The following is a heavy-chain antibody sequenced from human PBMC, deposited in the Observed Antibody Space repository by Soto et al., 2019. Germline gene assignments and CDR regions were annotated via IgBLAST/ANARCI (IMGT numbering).Heavy chain of an antibody. V-gene: IGHV4-34*01. CDR3: ARGYSGSYLQDDY. J-gene: IGHJ4*02. CDR2: INHSGST. D-gene: IGHD1-26*01. CDR1: GGSFSGYY. Sequence: SETLSLTCAVYGGSFSGYYWSWIRQPPGKGLEWIGEINHSGSTNYNPSLKSRVTISVDTSKNQFSLKLSSVTAADTAVYYCARGYSGSYLQDDYWGQGTLVTVSS.